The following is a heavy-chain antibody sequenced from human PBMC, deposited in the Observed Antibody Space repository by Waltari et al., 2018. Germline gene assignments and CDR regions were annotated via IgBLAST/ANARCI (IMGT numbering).Heavy chain of an antibody. V-gene: IGHV1-69*01. CDR3: ARMGSYRYPRGNYFDY. Sequence: QVQLVQSGAEVKKPGSSVKVSCKASGGTFSSYAISWVRQAPGQGLEWMGGIIPIFCTANYAQKFQGRVTITADESTSTAYMELSSLRSEDTAVYYCARMGSYRYPRGNYFDYWGQGTLVTVSS. CDR1: GGTFSSYA. J-gene: IGHJ4*02. D-gene: IGHD3-16*02. CDR2: IIPIFCTA.